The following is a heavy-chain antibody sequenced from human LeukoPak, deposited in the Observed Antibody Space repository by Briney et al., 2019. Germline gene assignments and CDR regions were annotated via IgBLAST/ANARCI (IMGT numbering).Heavy chain of an antibody. V-gene: IGHV3-23*01. D-gene: IGHD5-18*01. CDR3: AGRPTGYSSGYIH. CDR2: ISGSAHKI. CDR1: GITFSNYA. J-gene: IGHJ4*02. Sequence: PGGSLRLSYVASGITFSNYAVSWVRQAPEKGLDWVSVISGSAHKIRYADSVKGRFTISRDNSENIVYLQMNNLRVEDTAVYYCAGRPTGYSSGYIHWGQGTLVTVSS.